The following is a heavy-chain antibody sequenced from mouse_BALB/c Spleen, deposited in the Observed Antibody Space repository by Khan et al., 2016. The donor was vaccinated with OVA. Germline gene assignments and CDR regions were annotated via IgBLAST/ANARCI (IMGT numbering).Heavy chain of an antibody. CDR2: IRTKSNNYAT. D-gene: IGHD1-1*01. V-gene: IGHV10-1*02. J-gene: IGHJ3*01. Sequence: EVQLVESGGGLVQPKGSLKLSCAASGSTFTTFAMNWVRQAPGKGLEWIARIRTKSNNYATYYADSVKDRFTISRGDSQSMLYLQMKNLKIEDTAMYYCYYYGSSFAYWGQGTLVTVSA. CDR3: YYYGSSFAY. CDR1: GSTFTTFA.